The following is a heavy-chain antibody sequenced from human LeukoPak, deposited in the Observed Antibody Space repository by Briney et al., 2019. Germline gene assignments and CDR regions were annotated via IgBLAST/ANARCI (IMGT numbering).Heavy chain of an antibody. J-gene: IGHJ4*02. D-gene: IGHD3-16*02. CDR1: GFTFSSYA. CDR2: ISGSGGST. Sequence: GGSLRLSCAASGFTFSSYAMSWVRQAPGKGLEWVSAISGSGGSTYYADSVKGRFTISRDNSKNTLYLQMNSLRAEDTAVYYCAKDLGPAWLIRLGELSFDGIDYWGQGTLVTVSS. CDR3: AKDLGPAWLIRLGELSFDGIDY. V-gene: IGHV3-23*01.